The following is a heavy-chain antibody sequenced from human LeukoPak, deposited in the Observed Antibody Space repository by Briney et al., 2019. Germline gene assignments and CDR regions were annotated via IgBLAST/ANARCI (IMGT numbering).Heavy chain of an antibody. J-gene: IGHJ4*02. V-gene: IGHV3-53*01. Sequence: GGSLRLSCAASGFTVSSNDMSWVRQAPGKGLECISVIYSGGSTDYADSVKGRLTISRDNAKNSLYLQMNSLRAEDTAVYYCARDSKLSGDYWGQGTLVTVSS. D-gene: IGHD1-26*01. CDR3: ARDSKLSGDY. CDR2: IYSGGST. CDR1: GFTVSSND.